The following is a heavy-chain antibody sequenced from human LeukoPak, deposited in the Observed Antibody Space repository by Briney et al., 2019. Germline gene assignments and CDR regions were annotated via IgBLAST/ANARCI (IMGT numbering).Heavy chain of an antibody. D-gene: IGHD5-12*01. J-gene: IGHJ6*02. CDR1: GYTFTGYY. CDR3: AREDIVATTYYYYYGMDV. Sequence: ASVKVSCKASGYTFTGYYMHWVRQAPGHGLEWMGWINPNSGDTNYAQKFQGRVTMTRDTSISTAYMELSRLRSDDTAVYYCAREDIVATTYYYYYGMDVWGQGTTVTVSS. CDR2: INPNSGDT. V-gene: IGHV1-2*02.